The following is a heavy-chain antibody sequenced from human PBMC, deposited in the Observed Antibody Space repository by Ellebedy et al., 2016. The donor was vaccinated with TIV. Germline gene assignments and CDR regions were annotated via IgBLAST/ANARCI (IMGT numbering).Heavy chain of an antibody. CDR3: AREDRGYTFMAGSDGFAY. CDR2: ISYDGSEK. Sequence: GGSLRLSCAASGFTFDSYGFHWVRQAPGKGLAWLSFISYDGSEKSHADSVKGRFTISRDNAKNSLFLQRNSLRDEDTAVYYCAREDRGYTFMAGSDGFAYWGQGTLVVVSS. D-gene: IGHD6-19*01. J-gene: IGHJ4*02. CDR1: GFTFDSYG. V-gene: IGHV3-33*05.